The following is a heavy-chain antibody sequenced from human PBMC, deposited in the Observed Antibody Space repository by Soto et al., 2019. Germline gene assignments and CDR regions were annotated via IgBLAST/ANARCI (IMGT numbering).Heavy chain of an antibody. J-gene: IGHJ6*02. CDR1: GYTFTSYA. D-gene: IGHD3-9*01. CDR2: INAGNGNT. CDR3: ARVEGLRYFDWLSAPVYGMDV. Sequence: ASVKVSCKASGYTFTSYAMHWVRQAPGQRLEWMGWINAGNGNTKYSQKLQGRVTITRDTSASTAYMELSSLRSEDTAVYYCARVEGLRYFDWLSAPVYGMDVWGQGTTVTVSS. V-gene: IGHV1-3*01.